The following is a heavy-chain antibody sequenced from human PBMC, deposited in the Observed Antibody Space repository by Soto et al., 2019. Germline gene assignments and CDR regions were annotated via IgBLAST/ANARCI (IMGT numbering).Heavy chain of an antibody. V-gene: IGHV2-5*02. CDR3: ARDIITYGGVAECDAFDA. CDR2: IYWDDDK. CDR1: GFSLTTSRVG. J-gene: IGHJ3*01. Sequence: QITLTESGPMLVKPTQTLTLTCTFSGFSLTTSRVGVGWIRQPPGKALEWLAVIYWDDDKRYSPSQRSRVTIEKETSTKNVVLTMTNMEPVDTGTYYCARDIITYGGVAECDAFDAWGQGTTVTVSS. D-gene: IGHD3-16*01.